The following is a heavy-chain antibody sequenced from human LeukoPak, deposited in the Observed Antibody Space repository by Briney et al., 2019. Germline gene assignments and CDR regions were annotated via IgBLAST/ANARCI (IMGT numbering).Heavy chain of an antibody. CDR2: IYDSGRT. V-gene: IGHV4-59*11. CDR1: GGSISGHY. J-gene: IGHJ6*03. CDR3: AKIQDYDFWSGYQYYYYYMDV. Sequence: PSETLSLTSTVSGGSISGHYWNWVRQPPGERLEWIGYIYDSGRTNYNPSLKSRVTISVDTSKKQFSLNLSSVTAADTAVYYCAKIQDYDFWSGYQYYYYYMDVWGKGTTVTVSS. D-gene: IGHD3-3*01.